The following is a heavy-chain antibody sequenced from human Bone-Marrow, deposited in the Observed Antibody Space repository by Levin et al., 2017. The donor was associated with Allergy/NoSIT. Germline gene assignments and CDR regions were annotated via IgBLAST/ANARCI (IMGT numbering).Heavy chain of an antibody. D-gene: IGHD2-15*01. CDR3: ARGRIFKFIVVVVAATSLNWFDP. Sequence: SETLSLTCAVYGGSFSGYYWSWIRQPPGKGLEWIGEINHSGSTNYNPSLKSRVTISVDTSKNQFSLKLSSVTAADTAVYYCARGRIFKFIVVVVAATSLNWFDPWGQGTLVTVSS. CDR1: GGSFSGYY. V-gene: IGHV4-34*01. CDR2: INHSGST. J-gene: IGHJ5*02.